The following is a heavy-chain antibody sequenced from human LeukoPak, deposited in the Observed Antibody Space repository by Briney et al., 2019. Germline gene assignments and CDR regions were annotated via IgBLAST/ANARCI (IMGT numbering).Heavy chain of an antibody. V-gene: IGHV1-8*01. D-gene: IGHD1-14*01. Sequence: ASVKVSCKASGYTFTSYDINWVRQATGQGLEWMGWMNPNSGNTSNAQKFQGRVTMTRNTSVSTAYMELSSLRSEDTAVYYGARCVARNNKFDYWGQGTLVTVSS. CDR3: ARCVARNNKFDY. J-gene: IGHJ4*02. CDR2: MNPNSGNT. CDR1: GYTFTSYD.